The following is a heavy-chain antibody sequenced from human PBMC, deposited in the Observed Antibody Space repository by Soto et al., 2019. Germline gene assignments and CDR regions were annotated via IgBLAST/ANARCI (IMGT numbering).Heavy chain of an antibody. CDR3: ATPGSYYYDSSGHPGAFDI. D-gene: IGHD3-22*01. Sequence: GASVKVSCKVSGYTLTELSMHWVRQAPGKGLEWMGGFDPEDGETIYAQKFQGRVTMTEDTSTDTAYMELSSLRSEDTAVYYCATPGSYYYDSSGHPGAFDIWGQGTMVTVSS. CDR1: GYTLTELS. CDR2: FDPEDGET. V-gene: IGHV1-24*01. J-gene: IGHJ3*02.